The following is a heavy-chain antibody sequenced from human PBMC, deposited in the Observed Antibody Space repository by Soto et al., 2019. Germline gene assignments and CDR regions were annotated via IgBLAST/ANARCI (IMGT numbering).Heavy chain of an antibody. D-gene: IGHD3-22*01. Sequence: QVQVVQSGAEVTKPGSSVKVSCKASGGTLSRYAISWVRQAPGQGLEWMGGIIPIFGTAKYAQKFKGRVTITADESTSTACMELSSLRSEDTAVYYCARSRYYDSSGFYHWYFDVWGRGTLVTVSS. J-gene: IGHJ2*01. CDR2: IIPIFGTA. CDR1: GGTLSRYA. CDR3: ARSRYYDSSGFYHWYFDV. V-gene: IGHV1-69*01.